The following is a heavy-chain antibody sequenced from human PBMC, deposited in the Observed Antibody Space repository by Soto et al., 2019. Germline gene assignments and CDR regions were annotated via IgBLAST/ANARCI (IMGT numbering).Heavy chain of an antibody. V-gene: IGHV4-4*02. CDR1: GGSISSSNW. D-gene: IGHD3-10*01. CDR2: IYHSGST. CDR3: ARDYMVRGVMRWFDP. Sequence: QVQLQESGPGLVKPSGTLSLTCAVSGGSISSSNWWSWVRQPPWKGLEWLGEIYHSGSTNYNPSLKSQVTISVDKSKNQFSLKLSSVTAPDTAVYYCARDYMVRGVMRWFDPWGQGTLVTVSS. J-gene: IGHJ5*02.